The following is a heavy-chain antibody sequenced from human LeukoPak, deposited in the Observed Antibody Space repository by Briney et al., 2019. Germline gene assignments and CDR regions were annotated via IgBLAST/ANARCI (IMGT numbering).Heavy chain of an antibody. CDR2: IYPGDSDT. V-gene: IGHV5-51*01. CDR1: GSNFANYW. J-gene: IGHJ5*02. CDR3: ARRGVRDWFDL. D-gene: IGHD3-10*01. Sequence: PGESLKISCEGSGSNFANYWIAWVRQLPGKGLEWMGIIYPGDSDTRYNPSFEGRVTISADKSINTAYLQWSSLKASDTAMYYCARRGVRDWFDLWGQGTLVTVSS.